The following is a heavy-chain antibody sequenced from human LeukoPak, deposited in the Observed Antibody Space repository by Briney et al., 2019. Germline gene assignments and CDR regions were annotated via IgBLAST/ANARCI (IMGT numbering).Heavy chain of an antibody. J-gene: IGHJ4*02. D-gene: IGHD1-14*01. CDR3: ARRSNPPGRIDH. CDR2: ISGSGGST. V-gene: IGHV3-23*01. Sequence: GGSLRLSCAASGFTFSSYAMSWVRQAPGKGLEWVSAISGSGGSTYYADSVKGRFTNSRDNSKNTMYLQMNSLKGEDTAVYYCARRSNPPGRIDHWGQGTLVTVSS. CDR1: GFTFSSYA.